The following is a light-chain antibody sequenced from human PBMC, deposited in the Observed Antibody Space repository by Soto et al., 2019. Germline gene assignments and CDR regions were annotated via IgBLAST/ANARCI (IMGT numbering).Light chain of an antibody. V-gene: IGKV3-20*01. Sequence: DIVLTQSPGTLSLSPGERATLSCRASQSVSSSYLAWYQQKPGQAPRLLIYGASIRATGIPDRFSGSGSGTDFTLTISRLEPEDFAVYYCQQYDTSPVTFGQGTKVEIK. CDR2: GAS. CDR1: QSVSSSY. J-gene: IGKJ1*01. CDR3: QQYDTSPVT.